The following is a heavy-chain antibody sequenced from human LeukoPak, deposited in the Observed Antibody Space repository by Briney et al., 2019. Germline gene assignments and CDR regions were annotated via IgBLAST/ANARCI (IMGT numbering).Heavy chain of an antibody. D-gene: IGHD3-10*01. V-gene: IGHV1-2*06. CDR1: GYTFTGYY. CDR2: INPNIGGT. J-gene: IGHJ4*02. Sequence: ASVKVSCKASGYTFTGYYMHWVRQAPGHGLEWMGRINPNIGGTNYAQKFQGTVTMARHTPISTAYIELSRLRSDDTAVYYCARQVRGVTLFDYWGQGTVVSVSS. CDR3: ARQVRGVTLFDY.